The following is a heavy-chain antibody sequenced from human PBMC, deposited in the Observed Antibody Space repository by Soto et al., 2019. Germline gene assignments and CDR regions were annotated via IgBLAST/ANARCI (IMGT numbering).Heavy chain of an antibody. V-gene: IGHV4-34*01. CDR3: ARTNYSMDV. Sequence: QVQLQQGGAGLLKPSETLSLTFAVYGGSFSDFHWSWIRQPPGKGLEWIGEIHHRGNANYNPPLKTRVTMPVDTSQNQFSLKMTSVTAANTAVYSCARTNYSMDVWDKGTTVTASS. CDR1: GGSFSDFH. J-gene: IGHJ6*03. CDR2: IHHRGNA.